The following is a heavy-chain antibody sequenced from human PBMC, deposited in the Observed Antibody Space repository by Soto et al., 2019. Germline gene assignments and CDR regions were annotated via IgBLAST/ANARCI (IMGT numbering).Heavy chain of an antibody. Sequence: QITLKESGPTLVKPTQTLTLTCTFSGFSLSTNGVGVGWIRQPPGKALEWLALIYWDDDKRYSPSLKSRLTTTKDTSKDQVVLTMTNVDPVDTATYYCAYPNWNFQVYGGQGALVTVSS. V-gene: IGHV2-5*02. CDR3: AYPNWNFQVY. CDR1: GFSLSTNGVG. CDR2: IYWDDDK. D-gene: IGHD1-1*01. J-gene: IGHJ4*02.